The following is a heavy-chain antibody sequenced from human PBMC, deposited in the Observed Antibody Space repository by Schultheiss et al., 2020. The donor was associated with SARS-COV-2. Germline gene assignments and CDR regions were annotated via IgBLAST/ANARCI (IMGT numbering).Heavy chain of an antibody. J-gene: IGHJ4*02. D-gene: IGHD3-3*01. CDR3: ARDGRTMTYFDY. CDR2: IKQGGRDE. V-gene: IGHV3-7*01. Sequence: GGSLRLSCTVSGMTFSSYWMSWVRQAPGKGLEWVVNIKQGGRDEKYVDSVKGRFTISRDNAKNSLYLQMNSLRAEDTAVYYCARDGRTMTYFDYWGQGTLVTVSS. CDR1: GMTFSSYW.